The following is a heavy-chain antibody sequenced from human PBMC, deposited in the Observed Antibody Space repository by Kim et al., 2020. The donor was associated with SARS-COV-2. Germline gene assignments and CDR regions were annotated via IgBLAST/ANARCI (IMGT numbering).Heavy chain of an antibody. J-gene: IGHJ3*02. D-gene: IGHD6-13*01. CDR1: GDILSGSI. Sequence: SVKVSCKASGDILSGSIINWARQAPGQGLEWIGRIRPMLGARDYAQKMQGRVSISADKSTNTVYMDLRSLRSEDTAMYYCASGYIWVAAGQEVFDIWGQGTTVIVSS. V-gene: IGHV1-69*08. CDR3: ASGYIWVAAGQEVFDI. CDR2: IRPMLGAR.